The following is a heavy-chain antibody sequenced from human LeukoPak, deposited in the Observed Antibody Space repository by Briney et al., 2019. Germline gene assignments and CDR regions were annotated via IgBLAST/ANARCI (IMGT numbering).Heavy chain of an antibody. J-gene: IGHJ6*02. CDR1: GGSIKTDGSY. Sequence: SETLSLTCTVSGGSIKTDGSYWAWIRQPPGKGLEWIGSIYIDGITHYNSSLQSRVTLSIDTSKNHFSLRLTSVTAADTAVFYCARLFTRAWEYRYGMDVWGQGTAVTVSS. CDR2: IYIDGIT. D-gene: IGHD1-26*01. CDR3: ARLFTRAWEYRYGMDV. V-gene: IGHV4-39*02.